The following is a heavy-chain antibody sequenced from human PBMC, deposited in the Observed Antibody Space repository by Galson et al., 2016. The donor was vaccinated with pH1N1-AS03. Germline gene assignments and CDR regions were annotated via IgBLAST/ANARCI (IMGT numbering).Heavy chain of an antibody. V-gene: IGHV1-3*01. D-gene: IGHD3-22*01. Sequence: SVKVSCKASGYTFTDYAVHWVRQAPGQRLEWMGWINGGNGNTKFSRKFQGRVTLTRDTSASTAYMELSSLRSEDTAVYFCARAETYYDKFFDYWGQGTLVTVSS. J-gene: IGHJ4*02. CDR1: GYTFTDYA. CDR2: INGGNGNT. CDR3: ARAETYYDKFFDY.